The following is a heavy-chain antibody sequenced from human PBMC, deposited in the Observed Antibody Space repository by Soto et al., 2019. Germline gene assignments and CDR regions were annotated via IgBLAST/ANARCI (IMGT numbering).Heavy chain of an antibody. CDR3: ARGFPLAAAGTHFDY. CDR2: INHSGST. J-gene: IGHJ4*02. D-gene: IGHD6-13*01. CDR1: GGSFSGYY. Sequence: NPSETLSLTCAVYGGSFSGYYWSWIRQPPGKGLEWIGEINHSGSTNYNPSLKSRVTISLDTSKNQFSLKLSSVTAADTAVYYCARGFPLAAAGTHFDYWGQGTLVTVSS. V-gene: IGHV4-34*01.